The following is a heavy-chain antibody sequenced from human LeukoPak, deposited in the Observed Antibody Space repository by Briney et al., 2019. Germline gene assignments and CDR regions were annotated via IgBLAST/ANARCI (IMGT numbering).Heavy chain of an antibody. V-gene: IGHV4-4*07. CDR2: IYVSGNT. D-gene: IGHD5-24*01. CDR1: GDSLSGYH. Sequence: SETLSLTCSVSGDSLSGYHWSWIRQSAGKGLEWSGRIYVSGNTNYNPSLKSRVTMAVDTSKNQFSLSLNSVTAADTAVYYCARGDLRRDGFNYPFDIWGQGTMVTVSS. J-gene: IGHJ3*02. CDR3: ARGDLRRDGFNYPFDI.